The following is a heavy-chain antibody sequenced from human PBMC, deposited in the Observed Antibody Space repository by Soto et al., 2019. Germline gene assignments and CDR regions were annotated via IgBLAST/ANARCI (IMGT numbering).Heavy chain of an antibody. CDR2: IYQNGNT. V-gene: IGHV4-30-2*01. Sequence: PSATLSLTCIVSGESITSPSSSWTWFRQPPRKSLEWIGYIYQNGNTYYNPSVKGRVTISVDRSKNQFSLSLQSVTAADTAVYFGVRRKLGEGFDIWGPGTLVTV. J-gene: IGHJ3*02. CDR1: GESITSPSSS. CDR3: VRRKLGEGFDI. D-gene: IGHD3-16*01.